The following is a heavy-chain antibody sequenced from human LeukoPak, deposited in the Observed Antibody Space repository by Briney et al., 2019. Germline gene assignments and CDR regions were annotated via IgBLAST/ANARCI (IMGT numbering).Heavy chain of an antibody. CDR2: IYYSGST. CDR1: GGSISSYY. V-gene: IGHV4-59*12. D-gene: IGHD3-22*01. J-gene: IGHJ4*02. CDR3: ARGAIYDSSGYRFDY. Sequence: PSQTLSLTCTVSGGSISSYYWSWIRQPPGKGLEWIGYIYYSGSTNYNPSLKSRVTISVDTSKNQFSLKLSSVTAADTAVYYCARGAIYDSSGYRFDYWGQGTLVTVSS.